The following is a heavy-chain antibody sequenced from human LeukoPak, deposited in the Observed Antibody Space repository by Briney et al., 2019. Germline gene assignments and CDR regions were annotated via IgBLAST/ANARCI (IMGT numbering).Heavy chain of an antibody. J-gene: IGHJ3*02. CDR2: INSDGSNA. Sequence: GGSLRLSCTASGFTFGDYAMSWVRQAPGKGLVWVSRINSDGSNAIYADSVRGRFTVSRDNAKNTLYLQMNSLRDEDTAVYYCARGGGNHAFDIWGHGTMVTVSS. CDR3: ARGGGNHAFDI. CDR1: GFTFGDYA. D-gene: IGHD6-25*01. V-gene: IGHV3-74*01.